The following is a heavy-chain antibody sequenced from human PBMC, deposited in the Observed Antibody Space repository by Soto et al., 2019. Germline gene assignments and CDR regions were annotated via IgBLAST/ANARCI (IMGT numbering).Heavy chain of an antibody. D-gene: IGHD2-2*02. Sequence: GYLRLSCVASEFTFSAYAMSCVRHAPWKGLEWVSTISDSGGITYYAASVKGRFTISRDSAKNTLFLQMNTLRVEETAVYFCARVVCSSSSFYRRGFVSWGHGT. J-gene: IGHJ5*01. CDR3: ARVVCSSSSFYRRGFVS. CDR2: ISDSGGIT. V-gene: IGHV3-23*01. CDR1: EFTFSAYA.